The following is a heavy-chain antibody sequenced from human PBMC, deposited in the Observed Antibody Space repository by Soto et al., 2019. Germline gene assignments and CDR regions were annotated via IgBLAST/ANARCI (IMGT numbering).Heavy chain of an antibody. CDR2: IIPIFGTA. CDR3: ARDDGVATKPTPYYSYYYVMDV. V-gene: IGHV1-69*01. J-gene: IGHJ6*02. Sequence: SVKVSCKGFGGTFNNYFMNWVRQAPGQGLEWMGGIIPIFGTAKYAQKFQGRVTITADASTSTVYMELSSLRSEDTAVFYCARDDGVATKPTPYYSYYYVMDVWGQGTTVTVSS. CDR1: GGTFNNYF. D-gene: IGHD5-12*01.